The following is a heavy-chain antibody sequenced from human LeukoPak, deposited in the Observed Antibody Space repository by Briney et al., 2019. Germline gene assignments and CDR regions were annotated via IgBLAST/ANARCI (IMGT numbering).Heavy chain of an antibody. J-gene: IGHJ4*02. Sequence: GGSLRLSCSASGFTFSSYAMHWVRQAPGKGLEYVSAISSNGGSTYYADSAKARFTISRDDAKNTLYLQMNSLRAEDTAVYYCARGRYYLDSWGQGTLVTVSS. CDR2: ISSNGGST. CDR1: GFTFSSYA. D-gene: IGHD1-14*01. CDR3: ARGRYYLDS. V-gene: IGHV3-64*04.